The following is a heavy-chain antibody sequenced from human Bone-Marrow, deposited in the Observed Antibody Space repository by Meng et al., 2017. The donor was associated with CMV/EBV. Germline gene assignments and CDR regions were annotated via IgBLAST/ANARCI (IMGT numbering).Heavy chain of an antibody. CDR2: INHSGST. CDR3: ARARRDGYKYWYFDL. Sequence: VYGGSFSGYYWSWIRQPPGKGLEWIGEINHSGSTKYNSSLKSRVTISVDTSKNQFSLKLSSVTAADTAVYYCARARRDGYKYWYFDLWGRGTLVTVSS. D-gene: IGHD5-24*01. CDR1: GGSFSGYY. V-gene: IGHV4-34*01. J-gene: IGHJ2*01.